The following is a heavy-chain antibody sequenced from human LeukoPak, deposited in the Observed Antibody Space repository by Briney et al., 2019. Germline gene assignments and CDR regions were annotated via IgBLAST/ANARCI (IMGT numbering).Heavy chain of an antibody. CDR3: ATGHSYGYDY. CDR1: GLTCTDFW. D-gene: IGHD5-18*01. V-gene: IGHV3-74*01. J-gene: IGHJ4*02. Sequence: GGSLRLSCAASGLTCTDFWMHWIRQAPGKGLEWVSLIKNVGSVTRHADSVKGRFIISRDDAKNTLDLQMNSLKVDDTAVYYCATGHSYGYDYWGQGILVTVSS. CDR2: IKNVGSVT.